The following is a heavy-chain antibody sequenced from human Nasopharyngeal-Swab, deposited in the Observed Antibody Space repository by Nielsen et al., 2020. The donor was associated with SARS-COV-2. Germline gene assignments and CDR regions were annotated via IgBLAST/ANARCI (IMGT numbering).Heavy chain of an antibody. J-gene: IGHJ4*02. Sequence: SETLSLTCAVSSGSISSDNWWSWVRQPPGKGLEWMGEVYHSGRTNSNPSLRSRVTMSVDKSKNQFSLKLSSVTAADTAVYYCARAPRIYFASGLGVYFFGYWGQGTLVTVSA. CDR2: VYHSGRT. V-gene: IGHV4-4*02. CDR3: ARAPRIYFASGLGVYFFGY. CDR1: SGSISSDNW. D-gene: IGHD3-10*01.